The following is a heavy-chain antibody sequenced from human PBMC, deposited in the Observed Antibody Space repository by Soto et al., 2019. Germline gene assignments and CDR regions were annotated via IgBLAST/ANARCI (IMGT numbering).Heavy chain of an antibody. CDR2: MNPNSGNT. V-gene: IGHV1-8*01. J-gene: IGHJ6*02. CDR3: ARGITMVRGPGDYYYYGMDV. CDR1: GYTFTSYD. D-gene: IGHD3-10*01. Sequence: ASVKVSCKASGYTFTSYDINWVRQATGQGLEWMGWMNPNSGNTGYAQKFQGRVTITADESTSTAYMELSSLRSEDTAVYYCARGITMVRGPGDYYYYGMDVWGQGTTVTVSS.